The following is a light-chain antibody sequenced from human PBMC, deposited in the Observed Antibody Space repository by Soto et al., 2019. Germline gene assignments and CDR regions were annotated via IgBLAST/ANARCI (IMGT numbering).Light chain of an antibody. V-gene: IGLV1-40*01. Sequence: QSVLTQPPSVSGVAGQRVTISCTGSSSNIGAGYGVHWFQQLPGTAPKLLIFDTSNRPSGVPDRFSGFKSGASASLAITGLQAEDEADYYCQSYDNGLSDLDVFGTGTKLTVL. CDR3: QSYDNGLSDLDV. J-gene: IGLJ1*01. CDR1: SSNIGAGYG. CDR2: DTS.